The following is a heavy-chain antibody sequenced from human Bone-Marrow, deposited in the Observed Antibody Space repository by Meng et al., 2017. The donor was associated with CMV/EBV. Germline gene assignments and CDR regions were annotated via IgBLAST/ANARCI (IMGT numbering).Heavy chain of an antibody. CDR3: VRDPPELAGDYFDY. Sequence: GESLKISCEASGFTFRSYEMNWVRQAPGKGLEWISYIGTSGSPIYYADSVKGRFTISRDNARNSLFLQMESLRAGDTAIYYCVRDPPELAGDYFDYWGQGSLVTVSS. V-gene: IGHV3-48*03. CDR2: IGTSGSPI. D-gene: IGHD7-27*01. J-gene: IGHJ4*02. CDR1: GFTFRSYE.